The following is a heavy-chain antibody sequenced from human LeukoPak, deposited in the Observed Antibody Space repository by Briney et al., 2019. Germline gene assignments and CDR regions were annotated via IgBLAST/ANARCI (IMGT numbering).Heavy chain of an antibody. CDR2: ISSSSSYI. CDR1: GFTFSSYS. J-gene: IGHJ4*02. D-gene: IGHD3-10*01. V-gene: IGHV3-21*01. CDR3: ARDDYYYGSGSSIDY. Sequence: GGSLRLSCAASGFTFSSYSMNWVRQAPGKGLEWVSSISSSSSYIYYADSVKGRFTISRDNAKNSLYLQMNSLRAEDTAVYYCARDDYYYGSGSSIDYWGQGTLVTVSS.